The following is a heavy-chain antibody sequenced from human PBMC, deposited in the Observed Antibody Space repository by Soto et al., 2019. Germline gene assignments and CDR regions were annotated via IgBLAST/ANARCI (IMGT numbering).Heavy chain of an antibody. CDR2: ISSSSSYI. CDR3: ASGHTYSSSWYEPLYYYYYYGMDV. J-gene: IGHJ6*02. V-gene: IGHV3-21*01. Sequence: PGGSLRLSCAASGFTFSSYSMNWVRQAPGKGLEWVSSISSSSSYIYYADSVKGRFTISRDNAKNSLYLQMNSLRAEDTAVYYCASGHTYSSSWYEPLYYYYYYGMDVWGQGTTVTVSS. D-gene: IGHD6-13*01. CDR1: GFTFSSYS.